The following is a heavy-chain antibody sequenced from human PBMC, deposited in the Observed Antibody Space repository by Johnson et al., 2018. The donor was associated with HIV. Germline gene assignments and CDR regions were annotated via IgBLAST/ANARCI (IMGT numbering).Heavy chain of an antibody. D-gene: IGHD5-12*01. CDR3: ARLVATKDYAFYI. Sequence: VQLVESGGGLVQPGGSLRLSCAASGFTFSIYWMSWVRQAPGKGLEWVSYISSGGNSIYYADSVKGRFTISRDNAKNSLFLQMNSLTAEATAVYYCARLVATKDYAFYIWGQGTLVTVSS. V-gene: IGHV3-48*04. CDR1: GFTFSIYW. J-gene: IGHJ3*02. CDR2: ISSGGNSI.